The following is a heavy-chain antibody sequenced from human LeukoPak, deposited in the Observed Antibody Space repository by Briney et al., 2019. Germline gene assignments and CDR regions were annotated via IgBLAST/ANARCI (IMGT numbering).Heavy chain of an antibody. CDR1: GYTFTGYY. CDR2: INPNSGGT. Sequence: GASVKVSCKASGYTFTGYYMHWVRQAPGQGLEWMGWINPNSGGTNYAQKFQGRVTMTRDTSISTAYMELSRLRSDDTAVYYCARSQSMYSSGWYFDYWGQGTLVTVSS. V-gene: IGHV1-2*02. CDR3: ARSQSMYSSGWYFDY. D-gene: IGHD6-19*01. J-gene: IGHJ4*02.